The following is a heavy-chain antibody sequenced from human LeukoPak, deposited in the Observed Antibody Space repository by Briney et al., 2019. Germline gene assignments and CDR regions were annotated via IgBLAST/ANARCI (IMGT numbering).Heavy chain of an antibody. D-gene: IGHD3-22*01. J-gene: IGHJ5*02. CDR2: IYHSGST. Sequence: PSETLSLTCAVSGYSISSGYYWGWIRQPPGKGLEWIGSIYHSGSTYYNPSLKSRVTISVDTPKNQFSLKLSSVTAADTAVYYCARDRKGATYYYDSSGYSNWFDPWGQGTLVTVSS. CDR3: ARDRKGATYYYDSSGYSNWFDP. V-gene: IGHV4-38-2*02. CDR1: GYSISSGYY.